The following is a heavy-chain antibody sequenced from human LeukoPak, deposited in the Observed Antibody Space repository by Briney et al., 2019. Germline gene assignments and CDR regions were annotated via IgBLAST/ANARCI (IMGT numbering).Heavy chain of an antibody. Sequence: ASVKASCKASGGTFSSYAISWVRQAPGQGLEWMGGIIPIFGTANYAQKFQGRVTITTDESTSTAYMELSSLRSEDTAVYYCARGTIVGASFDYWGQGTLVTVSS. J-gene: IGHJ4*02. V-gene: IGHV1-69*05. D-gene: IGHD1-26*01. CDR3: ARGTIVGASFDY. CDR1: GGTFSSYA. CDR2: IIPIFGTA.